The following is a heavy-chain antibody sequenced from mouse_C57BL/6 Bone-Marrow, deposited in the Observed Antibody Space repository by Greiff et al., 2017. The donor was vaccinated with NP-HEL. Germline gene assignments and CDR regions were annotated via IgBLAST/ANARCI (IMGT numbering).Heavy chain of an antibody. D-gene: IGHD2-14*01. Sequence: EVKLVESGGGLVQPGGSLKLSCAASGFTFSDYYMYWVRQTPEKRLEWVAYISNGGGSTYYPDTVKGRFTISRDNAKNTLYLQMSRLKSEDTAMYYCARQYVSAAMDYWGQGTSVTVSS. V-gene: IGHV5-12*01. CDR1: GFTFSDYY. J-gene: IGHJ4*01. CDR3: ARQYVSAAMDY. CDR2: ISNGGGST.